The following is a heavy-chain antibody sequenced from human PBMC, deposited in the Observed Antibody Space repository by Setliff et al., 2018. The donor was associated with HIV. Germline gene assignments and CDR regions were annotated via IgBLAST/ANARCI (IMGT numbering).Heavy chain of an antibody. Sequence: TSETLSLTCAVSGVSISSRNWWSWVRQPPGKGLEWIGEINYSGNTNYNPSLKTRVTISVDKSKNQFFLNLKSVTAADTAVYFCAREYSGSGINFSPLTWGQGTLVTVSS. CDR1: GVSISSRNW. D-gene: IGHD3-10*01. CDR2: INYSGNT. J-gene: IGHJ5*02. CDR3: AREYSGSGINFSPLT. V-gene: IGHV4-4*02.